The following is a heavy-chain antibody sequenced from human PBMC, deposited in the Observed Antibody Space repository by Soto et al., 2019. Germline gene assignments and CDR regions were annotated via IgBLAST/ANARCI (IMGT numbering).Heavy chain of an antibody. Sequence: QVQLAESGGGVVRPGRSLTITCAASGFTLGTYGMHWVRQAPGKGLEWVAVISNDGGDKYYSDSVMGRFTISRDNSKNTLFLQMNSLRAEDTAVYFCAKEFFDSSGFYPSLDALDIWGQGTVVTVSS. CDR3: AKEFFDSSGFYPSLDALDI. CDR1: GFTLGTYG. D-gene: IGHD3-22*01. CDR2: ISNDGGDK. J-gene: IGHJ3*02. V-gene: IGHV3-30*18.